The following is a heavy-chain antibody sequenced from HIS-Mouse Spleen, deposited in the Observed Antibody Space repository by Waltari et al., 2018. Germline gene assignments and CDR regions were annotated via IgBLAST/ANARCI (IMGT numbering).Heavy chain of an antibody. CDR3: ARRYSSSWFDY. V-gene: IGHV5-51*03. J-gene: IGHJ4*02. CDR1: GYSFTSYW. Sequence: EVQLVQSGAEVKKPGESLKISCKGYGYSFTSYWIGWVRQMPGKGLGWMGISHPGESDTRYSPSFQGQVTISADKSISTAYLQWSSLKASDTAMYYCARRYSSSWFDYWGQGTLVTVSS. CDR2: SHPGESDT. D-gene: IGHD6-13*01.